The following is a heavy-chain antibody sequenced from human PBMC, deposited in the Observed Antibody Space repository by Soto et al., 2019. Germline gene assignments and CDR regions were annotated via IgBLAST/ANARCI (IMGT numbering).Heavy chain of an antibody. CDR1: GYTFTSYD. CDR3: ARGYCSGGSCYYDAFDI. V-gene: IGHV1-8*01. D-gene: IGHD2-15*01. Sequence: QVQLVQSGAEVKKPGASVKVSCKASGYTFTSYDINWVRQATGQGLEWMGWMNPNSGNTGYAQKFHGRVTMTRNTSISTAYMELSSLRSEDTAVYYCARGYCSGGSCYYDAFDIWGQGTMVTVSS. CDR2: MNPNSGNT. J-gene: IGHJ3*02.